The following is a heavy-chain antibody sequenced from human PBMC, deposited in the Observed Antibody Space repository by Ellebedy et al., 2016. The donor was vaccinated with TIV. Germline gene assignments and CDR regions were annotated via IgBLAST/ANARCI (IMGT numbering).Heavy chain of an antibody. CDR3: AKESHNEGYGAYFDY. CDR1: GFTFSNFW. CDR2: IKQDGNEK. Sequence: GGSLRLXXAASGFTFSNFWMSWVRQAPGKGLEYVASIKQDGNEKYYVDSVKGRFIISRDNARNTLHLQMNSLRAEDTALYYCAKESHNEGYGAYFDYWGQGTLVTVSS. J-gene: IGHJ4*02. D-gene: IGHD5-18*01. V-gene: IGHV3-7*01.